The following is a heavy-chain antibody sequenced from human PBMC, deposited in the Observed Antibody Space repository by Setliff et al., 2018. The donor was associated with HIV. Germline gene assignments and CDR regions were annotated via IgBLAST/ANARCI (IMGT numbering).Heavy chain of an antibody. CDR3: ARWPVVVPAAMWGLSPYYYYGMDV. J-gene: IGHJ6*02. Sequence: GGSLRLSCAASGFTFNNCEMNWVRQAPGKGLEWVSYISSSGNKYYADSVKGRFTISRDNSKNTLYLQMNSLRAEDTAVYYCARWPVVVPAAMWGLSPYYYYGMDVWGQGTTVTVSS. CDR2: ISSSGNK. D-gene: IGHD2-2*01. CDR1: GFTFNNCE. V-gene: IGHV3-48*03.